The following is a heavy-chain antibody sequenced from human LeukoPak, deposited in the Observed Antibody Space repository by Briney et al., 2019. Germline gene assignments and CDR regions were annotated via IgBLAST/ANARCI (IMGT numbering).Heavy chain of an antibody. J-gene: IGHJ5*02. CDR3: AKDPLSIAALNWFDP. D-gene: IGHD6-6*01. Sequence: GSLRLSCAASGFTFSSYSMNWVRQAPGKGLEWVSYISSSSSTTYYADSVKGRFTISRDNSKNTLYLQMNSLRAEDTAVYYCAKDPLSIAALNWFDPWGQGTLVTVSS. CDR1: GFTFSSYS. V-gene: IGHV3-48*01. CDR2: ISSSSSTT.